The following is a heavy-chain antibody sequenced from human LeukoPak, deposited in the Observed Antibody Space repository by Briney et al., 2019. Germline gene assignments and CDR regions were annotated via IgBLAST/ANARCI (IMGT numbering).Heavy chain of an antibody. Sequence: PGGSLRLSCAASGFSFNTYWMHWVRQAPGKGLVWVSRIDFDGTDTVYADSVKGRFTISRDNAKNTLFLQTNSLRAEDTAVYFCARDGVSTVDFDYWGQGTLVTVSS. CDR3: ARDGVSTVDFDY. V-gene: IGHV3-74*01. D-gene: IGHD1-14*01. CDR1: GFSFNTYW. J-gene: IGHJ4*02. CDR2: IDFDGTDT.